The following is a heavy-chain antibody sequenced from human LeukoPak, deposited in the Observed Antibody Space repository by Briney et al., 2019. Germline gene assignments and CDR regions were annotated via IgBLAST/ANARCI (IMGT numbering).Heavy chain of an antibody. Sequence: GGSLRLSCAASGFTFSTYAMNWVRRAPGKGLEWVSGISGSGGATYYADSVKGRFTISRDYSKNTLYVQMNSLRAEDTAVYYCAKGGGVIRSAFDYWGQGTLVTVSS. CDR1: GFTFSTYA. J-gene: IGHJ4*02. CDR3: AKGGGVIRSAFDY. V-gene: IGHV3-23*01. CDR2: ISGSGGAT. D-gene: IGHD3-10*01.